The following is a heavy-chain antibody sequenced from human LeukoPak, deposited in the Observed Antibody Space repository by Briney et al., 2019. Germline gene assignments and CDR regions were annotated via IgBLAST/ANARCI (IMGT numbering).Heavy chain of an antibody. J-gene: IGHJ4*02. Sequence: PGRSLRLSCAASGFTFSSYAMHCVRQAPGKGLEWVAVISYDGSNKYYADSVKGRFTISRDNSKNTLYLQMNSLRAEDTAVYYCATSLGYSYGLDYWGQGTLVTVSS. V-gene: IGHV3-30-3*01. CDR1: GFTFSSYA. D-gene: IGHD5-18*01. CDR2: ISYDGSNK. CDR3: ATSLGYSYGLDY.